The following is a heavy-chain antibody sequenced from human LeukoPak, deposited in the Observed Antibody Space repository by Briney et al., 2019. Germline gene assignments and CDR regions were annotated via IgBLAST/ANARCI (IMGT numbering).Heavy chain of an antibody. D-gene: IGHD1-1*01. CDR3: ARAYNWNGLDY. CDR2: IYHSGST. CDR1: GYSISSGYY. J-gene: IGHJ4*02. V-gene: IGHV4-38-2*02. Sequence: PSETLSLTCTVSGYSISSGYYWGWIRQPPGKGLEWIGSIYHSGSTYYNPSLKSRVTISVDTSKNQFSLKLSSVTAADTAVYYCARAYNWNGLDYWGQGTLVTVSS.